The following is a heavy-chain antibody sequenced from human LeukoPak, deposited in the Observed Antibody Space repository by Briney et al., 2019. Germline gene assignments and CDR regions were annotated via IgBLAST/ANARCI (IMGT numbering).Heavy chain of an antibody. J-gene: IGHJ4*02. Sequence: PGGSLRLSCAASGFTFSDYYMSWIRQAPGKGLEWVSYISSSSSYTNYADSVKGRFTISRDNAKNSLYLQMSSLRAEDTAVYYCARADSSGYSDFDYWGQGTLVTVSS. CDR2: ISSSSSYT. D-gene: IGHD3-22*01. CDR3: ARADSSGYSDFDY. V-gene: IGHV3-11*06. CDR1: GFTFSDYY.